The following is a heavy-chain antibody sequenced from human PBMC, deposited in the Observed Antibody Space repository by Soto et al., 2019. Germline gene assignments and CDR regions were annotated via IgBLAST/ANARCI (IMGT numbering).Heavy chain of an antibody. CDR2: IDWDDDK. V-gene: IGHV2-70*01. CDR1: GFSLSTSGMC. Sequence: SGPTLVNPTQTLTLTCTFSGFSLSTSGMCVSWIRQPPGKALEWLALIDWDDDKYYSTSLKTRLTISKDTSKNQVVLTMTNMDPVDTATYYCARSTYYYDSSGYYYIDYWGQGTLVTVFS. D-gene: IGHD3-22*01. CDR3: ARSTYYYDSSGYYYIDY. J-gene: IGHJ4*02.